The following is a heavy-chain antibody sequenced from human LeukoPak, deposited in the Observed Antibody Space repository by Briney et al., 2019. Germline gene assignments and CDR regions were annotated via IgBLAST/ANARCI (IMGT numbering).Heavy chain of an antibody. J-gene: IGHJ4*02. CDR1: GDSISSYF. Sequence: SETLSLTCTVSGDSISSYFWSWIRQPAGKGLEWIGRIYSSGSTNYNPSLRSRVTMSLDTSKNQFSLKLRSVTAADTAVYYCARQFRRLYYYDSSDPMSATHFDYWGQGTLVTVSS. CDR2: IYSSGST. CDR3: ARQFRRLYYYDSSDPMSATHFDY. D-gene: IGHD3-22*01. V-gene: IGHV4-4*07.